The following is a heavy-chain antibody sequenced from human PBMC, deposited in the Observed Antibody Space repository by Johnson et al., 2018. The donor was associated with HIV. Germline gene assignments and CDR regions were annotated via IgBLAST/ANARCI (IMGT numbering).Heavy chain of an antibody. CDR1: GFTFSSYA. V-gene: IGHV3-30-3*01. J-gene: IGHJ3*01. Sequence: QVQLVESGGGVVQPGRSLRLSCAASGFTFSSYAMHWVRQAPGKGLEWVAVISYDGSNKYYADSVKGRFSISRDNSKNMLYLQMNSLRAEDTAVYYCARSGPNWAFDFWGRGTMVTVSS. CDR3: ARSGPNWAFDF. CDR2: ISYDGSNK. D-gene: IGHD1-1*01.